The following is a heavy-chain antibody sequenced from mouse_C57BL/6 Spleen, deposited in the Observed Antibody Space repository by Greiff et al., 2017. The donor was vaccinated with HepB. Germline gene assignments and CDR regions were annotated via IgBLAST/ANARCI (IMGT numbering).Heavy chain of an antibody. Sequence: QVQLKESGPELVKPGASVKISCKASGYSFTSYYIHWVKQRPGQGLEWIGWIYPGSGNTKYNEKFKGKATLTADTSSSTAYMQLSSLTSEDSAVYYCARSEGNSWFAYWGQGTLVTVSA. D-gene: IGHD2-1*01. CDR2: IYPGSGNT. CDR1: GYSFTSYY. CDR3: ARSEGNSWFAY. V-gene: IGHV1-66*01. J-gene: IGHJ3*01.